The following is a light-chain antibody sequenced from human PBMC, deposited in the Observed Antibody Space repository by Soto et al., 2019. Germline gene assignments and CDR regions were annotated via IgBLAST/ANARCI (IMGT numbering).Light chain of an antibody. CDR2: DAS. CDR1: QSVSSY. J-gene: IGKJ4*01. Sequence: EIVLTQSPATLSLSPGERVTLSSRASQSVSSYLAWYQQNPGQAPRLLIYDASNRATGIPARFSGSGSGTDFTLTISSLEPEDFAVYYCQQRSNCPLTFGGGTKVEIK. V-gene: IGKV3-11*01. CDR3: QQRSNCPLT.